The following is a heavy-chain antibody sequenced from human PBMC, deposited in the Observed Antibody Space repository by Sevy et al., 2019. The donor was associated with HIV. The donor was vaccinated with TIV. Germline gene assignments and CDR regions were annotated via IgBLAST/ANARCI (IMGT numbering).Heavy chain of an antibody. CDR1: GNTFTAYY. CDR3: ALGTIFEPNYFDP. J-gene: IGHJ5*02. CDR2: INPNSGAT. V-gene: IGHV1-2*02. D-gene: IGHD3-3*01. Sequence: ASVKVSCKASGNTFTAYYVHWVRQAPGQGLEWMGWINPNSGATKYVQKFQGRVTMTRDTSFSAVYMDLSRLTSADTAVYYCALGTIFEPNYFDPWGQGTLVTVSS.